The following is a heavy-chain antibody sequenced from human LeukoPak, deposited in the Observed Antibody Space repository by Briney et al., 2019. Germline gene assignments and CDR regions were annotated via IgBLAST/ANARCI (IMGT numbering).Heavy chain of an antibody. CDR2: TSYDGSNK. D-gene: IGHD3-10*02. Sequence: PGRSLRLSCAASGFTFSSYGMHWVRQAPGKGLEWVAVTSYDGSNKYYADSVKGRFTISRDNSKNTLYLQMNSLRAEDTAVYYCAELGITMIGGVWGKGTAVTISS. CDR3: AELGITMIGGV. CDR1: GFTFSSYG. V-gene: IGHV3-30*18. J-gene: IGHJ6*04.